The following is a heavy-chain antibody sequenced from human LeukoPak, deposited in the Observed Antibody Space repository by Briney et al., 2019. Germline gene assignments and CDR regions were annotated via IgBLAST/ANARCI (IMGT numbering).Heavy chain of an antibody. CDR3: AKDPDNWGSWNYSDY. CDR2: ISGSGGST. Sequence: GGSLRLSCAASGFTFSSYAMSWVRQAPGKGLEWVSAISGSGGSTYYADSVKGRFTISRDNSKNTLYLQMNSLRAEDTAVYYCAKDPDNWGSWNYSDYWGQGTLVTVSS. J-gene: IGHJ4*02. CDR1: GFTFSSYA. V-gene: IGHV3-23*01. D-gene: IGHD7-27*01.